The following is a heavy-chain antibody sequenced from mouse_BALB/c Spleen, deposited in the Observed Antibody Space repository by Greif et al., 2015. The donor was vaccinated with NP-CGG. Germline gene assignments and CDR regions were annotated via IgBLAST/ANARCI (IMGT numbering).Heavy chain of an antibody. J-gene: IGHJ4*01. CDR3: VRQGGGQGYAMDY. V-gene: IGHV10-1*02. Sequence: EVQLVEPGGGLVQPKGSLKLSCAASGFTFNTYAMNWVRQAPGKGLEWVARIRSKSNNYATYYADSVKDRFTISRDDSQSMLYLQMNNLKTEDTAMYYCVRQGGGQGYAMDYWGQGTSVTVSS. CDR2: IRSKSNNYAT. CDR1: GFTFNTYA.